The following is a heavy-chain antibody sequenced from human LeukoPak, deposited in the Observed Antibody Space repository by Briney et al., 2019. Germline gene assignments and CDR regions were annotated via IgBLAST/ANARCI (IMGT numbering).Heavy chain of an antibody. D-gene: IGHD1-26*01. CDR3: ARVVNSGSYFVDY. J-gene: IGHJ4*02. CDR2: IYYSGST. Sequence: SETLSLTCAVYGGSFSSYYWSWIRQPPGKGLEWIGYIYYSGSTNYDPSLKSRVTISVDTSKNQFSLKPSSVTAADTAVYYCARVVNSGSYFVDYWGQGTLVTVSS. CDR1: GGSFSSYY. V-gene: IGHV4-59*01.